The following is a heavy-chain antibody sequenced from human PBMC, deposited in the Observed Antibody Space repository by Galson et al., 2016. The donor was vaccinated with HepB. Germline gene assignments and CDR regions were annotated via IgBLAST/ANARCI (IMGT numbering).Heavy chain of an antibody. D-gene: IGHD3-10*01. CDR2: ISGRGTYT. J-gene: IGHJ6*04. Sequence: SLRLSCAASGFTFSSYVMNWVRQAPGKGLEWVSDISGRGTYTDYADSVKGRFTISRDNSKNTLSLQMNSLRADDTALYYCVQGRTAPAVWGKGTTVTVSS. CDR3: VQGRTAPAV. CDR1: GFTFSSYV. V-gene: IGHV3-23*01.